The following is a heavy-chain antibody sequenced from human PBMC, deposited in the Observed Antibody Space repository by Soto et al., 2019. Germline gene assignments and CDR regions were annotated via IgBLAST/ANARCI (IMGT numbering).Heavy chain of an antibody. CDR2: IYYSGST. J-gene: IGHJ4*02. CDR3: ARSRGVNNTRRPYYFNS. CDR1: GDSISKSGYY. D-gene: IGHD2-15*01. V-gene: IGHV4-31*11. Sequence: SSETLSLTCAVSGDSISKSGYYWSWIRQNQGKALEWIGYIYYSGSTFYNPSLKSRVSISLDTSKNQLSLKLTSVTVADTAVYYCARSRGVNNTRRPYYFNSWGQGTMVTVYS.